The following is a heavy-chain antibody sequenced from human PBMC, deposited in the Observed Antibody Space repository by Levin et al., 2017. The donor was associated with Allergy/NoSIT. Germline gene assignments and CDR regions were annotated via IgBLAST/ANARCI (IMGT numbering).Heavy chain of an antibody. CDR3: ARVRGNWYGDY. CDR2: ITTSSNTI. CDR1: GFTFSIYS. D-gene: IGHD1-1*01. J-gene: IGHJ4*02. Sequence: GGSLRLSCAASGFTFSIYSMNWVRQAPGKGLEWVSFITTSSNTIYYADSVKGRFTISRDNAENSLYLQMDSLRAEDTAVYYCARVRGNWYGDYWGLGTLVTVSS. V-gene: IGHV3-48*01.